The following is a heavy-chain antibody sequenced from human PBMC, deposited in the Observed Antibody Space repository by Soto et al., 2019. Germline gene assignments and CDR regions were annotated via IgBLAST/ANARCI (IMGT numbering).Heavy chain of an antibody. D-gene: IGHD1-26*01. Sequence: GASVKVSCKASGYTFTGYYMHWVRQAPGQGLEWMGRISAYNGNTNYAQKLQGRVTMTTDTSTSTAYMELRSLRSDDTAVYYCARVVGALGHWFDPWGQGTLVTVS. J-gene: IGHJ5*02. CDR1: GYTFTGYY. V-gene: IGHV1-18*04. CDR3: ARVVGALGHWFDP. CDR2: ISAYNGNT.